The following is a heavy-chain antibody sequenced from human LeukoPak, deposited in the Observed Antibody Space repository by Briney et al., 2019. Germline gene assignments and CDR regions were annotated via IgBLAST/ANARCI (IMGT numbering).Heavy chain of an antibody. V-gene: IGHV3-48*03. CDR1: GFTFNNYQ. CDR3: ARGEYYFDY. CDR2: ISSSGRTI. J-gene: IGHJ4*02. Sequence: GGSLRLSCAASGFTFNNYQMNWVRQAPGKGLECISYISSSGRTIYYADSLKGRFTVSRDNAKNSLYLRMNNLRAEDTAVYYCARGEYYFDYWGQGTLVIASS.